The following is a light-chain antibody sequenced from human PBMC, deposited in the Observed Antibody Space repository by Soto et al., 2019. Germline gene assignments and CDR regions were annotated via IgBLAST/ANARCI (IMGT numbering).Light chain of an antibody. CDR2: EVS. V-gene: IGLV2-18*02. Sequence: QSALTQPPSVSGSPGQSVTISCTGTSSDVGSYNRVSWYQQPPGTAPKLMIYEVSHRPSGVPDRFSGSKSGNTASLTISGLQAEDEADYYCSSYTSSSTPVVFGGGTKLTVL. CDR1: SSDVGSYNR. CDR3: SSYTSSSTPVV. J-gene: IGLJ2*01.